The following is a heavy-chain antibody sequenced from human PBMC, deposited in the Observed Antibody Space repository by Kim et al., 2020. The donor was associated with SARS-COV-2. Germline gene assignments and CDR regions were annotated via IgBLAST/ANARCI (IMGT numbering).Heavy chain of an antibody. D-gene: IGHD4-17*01. CDR2: IRQDGGEK. Sequence: GGSLRLSCATSGFTFSQYWMSWVRQAPGKGLEWVAKIRQDGGEKYFVDSVKGRFTISRDNAKRSLFLEMNSLRADDTAVYYCARDGDYVFDYWGQGTLVTVSS. CDR3: ARDGDYVFDY. J-gene: IGHJ4*02. V-gene: IGHV3-7*03. CDR1: GFTFSQYW.